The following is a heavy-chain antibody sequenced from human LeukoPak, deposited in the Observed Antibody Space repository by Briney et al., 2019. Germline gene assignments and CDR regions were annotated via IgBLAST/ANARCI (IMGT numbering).Heavy chain of an antibody. CDR1: GYTFTSYD. V-gene: IGHV1-8*03. Sequence: ASVKVSCKASGYTFTSYDINWVRQATGQGLEWMGWMNPNSGNTGYAQKFQGRVTITRNTSISTAYMELSSLRSEDTAVYYCARGLDTSSWYFRLIPPTWFDPWGQGTLVTVSS. CDR2: MNPNSGNT. CDR3: ARGLDTSSWYFRLIPPTWFDP. D-gene: IGHD6-13*01. J-gene: IGHJ5*02.